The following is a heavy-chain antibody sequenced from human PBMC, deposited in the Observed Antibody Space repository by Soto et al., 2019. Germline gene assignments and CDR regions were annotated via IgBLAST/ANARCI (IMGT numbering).Heavy chain of an antibody. Sequence: PGGSLRLSCAASGFTFSSYSMNWVRQAPGKGLEWVSSISSSSSYIYYADSVKGRFTISRDNAKNSLYLQMNSLRAEDTAVYYCARVGDPYAGAWFDPWGQGTLVTVSS. D-gene: IGHD3-16*01. J-gene: IGHJ5*02. CDR1: GFTFSSYS. CDR2: ISSSSSYI. V-gene: IGHV3-21*01. CDR3: ARVGDPYAGAWFDP.